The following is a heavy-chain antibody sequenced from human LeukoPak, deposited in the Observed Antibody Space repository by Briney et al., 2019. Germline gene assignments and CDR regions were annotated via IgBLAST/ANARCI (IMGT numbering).Heavy chain of an antibody. J-gene: IGHJ4*02. V-gene: IGHV1-2*02. CDR2: INPNSGGT. Sequence: ASVKVSCKASGYTFTGYYMHWVRQAPGQGLEWMGWINPNSGGTNYAQKFQGRVTMTRDTSISTAYMELSRLRSDDTAVYYCARIPLHYYGSGSYYNVDYWGQGTLVTVSS. D-gene: IGHD3-10*01. CDR3: ARIPLHYYGSGSYYNVDY. CDR1: GYTFTGYY.